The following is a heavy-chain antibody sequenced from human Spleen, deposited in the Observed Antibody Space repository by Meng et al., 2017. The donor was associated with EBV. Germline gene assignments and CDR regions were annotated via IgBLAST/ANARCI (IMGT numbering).Heavy chain of an antibody. CDR3: ARDSTENLDY. D-gene: IGHD4-17*01. J-gene: IGHJ4*02. V-gene: IGHV7-4-1*02. CDR1: GYRFTNYA. Sequence: QGLWLQSGPRLKKPGASMKVSCKASGYRFTNYAMTWVRQAPGQGLEWMGWINTNTGHPTYAQGFTGRFVFSLDTSVRTTYLQISNLKAEDTAVYYCARDSTENLDYWGQGTLVTVSS. CDR2: INTNTGHP.